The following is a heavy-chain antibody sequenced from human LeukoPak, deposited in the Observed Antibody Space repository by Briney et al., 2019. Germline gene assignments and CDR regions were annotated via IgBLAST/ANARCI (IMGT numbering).Heavy chain of an antibody. J-gene: IGHJ4*02. CDR2: ISAYNGNT. D-gene: IGHD6-19*01. CDR1: GYTFTSSG. CDR3: ARSREQWLSFDY. Sequence: ASVKVSCKASGYTFTSSGISWVRQAPGQGLEWMGWISAYNGNTNYAQNLQGRVTMTTNTSTSTAYMELRSLRSGDTAVYYCARSREQWLSFDYRGQGTLVTVSS. V-gene: IGHV1-18*01.